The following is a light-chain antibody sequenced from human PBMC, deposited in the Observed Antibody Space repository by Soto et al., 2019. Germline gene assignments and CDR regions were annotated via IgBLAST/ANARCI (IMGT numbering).Light chain of an antibody. Sequence: QSALTQPASVSGSPGQSITISCTGTSSDVDGYNYVSWYQYHPGQAPKLMIYDVNNRPSGVSNRFSGSKSGNTASLTISGLQAEDEADYYCSSFTISRNTVIFGGGTKLTVL. J-gene: IGLJ2*01. CDR1: SSDVDGYNY. CDR2: DVN. CDR3: SSFTISRNTVI. V-gene: IGLV2-14*01.